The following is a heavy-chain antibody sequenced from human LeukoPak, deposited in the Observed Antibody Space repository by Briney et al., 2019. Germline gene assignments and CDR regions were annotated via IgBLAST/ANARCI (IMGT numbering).Heavy chain of an antibody. J-gene: IGHJ4*02. CDR1: GYTFTSYY. V-gene: IGHV1-46*01. Sequence: ASVKVSCKASGYTFTSYYMHWVRQAPGQGLEWMGIINPSGGSTSYVQKFQGRVTMTRDMSTSTVYMELSSLRSEDTAVYYCARDRRYYGSGSPSKIDYWAREPWSPSPQ. CDR3: ARDRRYYGSGSPSKIDY. CDR2: INPSGGST. D-gene: IGHD3-10*01.